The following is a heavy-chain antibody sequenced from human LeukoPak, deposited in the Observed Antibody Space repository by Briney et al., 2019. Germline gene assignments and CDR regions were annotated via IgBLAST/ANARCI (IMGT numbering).Heavy chain of an antibody. CDR3: ATSSGGV. D-gene: IGHD3-10*01. Sequence: QPGGSLRLSCGASGFDFRSSWMTWVRQAPGRGLEWVANINQDGSETYYVDSVRGRFTISRDNAKNTLYLRMNSLRAEDTSVYYCATSSGGVWGKGTTVIVPS. CDR1: GFDFRSSW. CDR2: INQDGSET. J-gene: IGHJ6*04. V-gene: IGHV3-7*01.